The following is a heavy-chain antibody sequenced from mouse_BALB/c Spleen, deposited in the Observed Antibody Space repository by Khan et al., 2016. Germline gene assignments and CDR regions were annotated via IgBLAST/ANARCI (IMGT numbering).Heavy chain of an antibody. Sequence: VQLKESGPGLVAPSQSLSITCTVSGFSLTDYGVSWIRQPPGKGLEWLGVIWGGGSTYYNSALKSRLSISKDNSKSQVFLKMNSLQTDDTAMYYCAKQNSPYYGSSYGYFDVWGAGTTVTVSS. CDR3: AKQNSPYYGSSYGYFDV. D-gene: IGHD1-1*01. CDR1: GFSLTDYG. CDR2: IWGGGST. J-gene: IGHJ1*01. V-gene: IGHV2-6-5*01.